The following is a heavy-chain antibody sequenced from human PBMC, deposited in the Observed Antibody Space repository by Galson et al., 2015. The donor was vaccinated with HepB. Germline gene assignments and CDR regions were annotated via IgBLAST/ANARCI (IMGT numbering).Heavy chain of an antibody. D-gene: IGHD2-2*01. CDR1: GFTFSSYA. CDR3: AKDSSYLGYCSSTSFDVAPPRNYYFDY. CDR2: ISGSGGST. V-gene: IGHV3-23*01. J-gene: IGHJ4*02. Sequence: SLRLSCAASGFTFSSYAMSWVRQAPGKGLEWVSAISGSGGSTYYADSVKGRFTISRDNSKNTLYLQMNSLRAEDTAVYYCAKDSSYLGYCSSTSFDVAPPRNYYFDYWGQVTLVTVSS.